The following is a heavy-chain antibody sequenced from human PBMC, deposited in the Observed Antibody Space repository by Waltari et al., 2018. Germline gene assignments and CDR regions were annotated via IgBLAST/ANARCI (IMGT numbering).Heavy chain of an antibody. V-gene: IGHV3-53*01. J-gene: IGHJ4*02. Sequence: EVQVVESGGGLIQPGGSLRLSCAASGLAVSDNYMSWVRQAPGKGLEWVAVIYSGVSAYYADAVKGRFTISRDSSENTFYLQMSSLRVEDTAVYYCARGPPISAKWELCWFDYWGQGTLVTVSS. D-gene: IGHD3-16*01. CDR3: ARGPPISAKWELCWFDY. CDR2: IYSGVSA. CDR1: GLAVSDNY.